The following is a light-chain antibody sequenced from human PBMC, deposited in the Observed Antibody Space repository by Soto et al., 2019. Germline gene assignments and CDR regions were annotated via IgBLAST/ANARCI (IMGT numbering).Light chain of an antibody. CDR3: QSYDSSLSGWV. CDR1: SSNIGAGYD. Sequence: QSVMTQPPSVSGAPGQRVTISCTGSSSNIGAGYDVHWYQQLPGAAPNPLIYGNTNRPSGVPDRFSGSKSGASASLTITGLQAEDEAESYCQSYDSSLSGWVFGGGTKVTVL. J-gene: IGLJ3*02. CDR2: GNT. V-gene: IGLV1-40*01.